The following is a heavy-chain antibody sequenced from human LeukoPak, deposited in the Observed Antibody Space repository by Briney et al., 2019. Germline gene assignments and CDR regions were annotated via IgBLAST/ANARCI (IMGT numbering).Heavy chain of an antibody. CDR2: ISTSISYI. CDR1: GFTFSSYT. V-gene: IGHV3-21*04. D-gene: IGHD2-8*01. J-gene: IGHJ4*02. Sequence: PGGSLRLSCAASGFTFSSYTMNWVRQAPGKGLEWVSSISTSISYIYYADSVKGRFTISRDNSKNTLYLQMNSLRAEDTAVYYCAKGRTSFDYWGQGTLVTVSS. CDR3: AKGRTSFDY.